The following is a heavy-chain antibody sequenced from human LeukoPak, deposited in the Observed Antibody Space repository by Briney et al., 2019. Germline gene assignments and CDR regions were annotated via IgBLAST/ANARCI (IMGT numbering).Heavy chain of an antibody. CDR3: AAVKDPYYDFWSGTYYYMDV. J-gene: IGHJ6*03. CDR1: GGTFSSYA. D-gene: IGHD3-3*01. V-gene: IGHV1-69*05. CDR2: IIPIFGTA. Sequence: SVKVSCKASGGTFSSYAISWVRQAPGQGLEWMGGIIPIFGTANYAQKFQGRVTITTDESTSTDYMELSSLSSRDAAVYVCAAVKDPYYDFWSGTYYYMDVWGKGTTVTVSS.